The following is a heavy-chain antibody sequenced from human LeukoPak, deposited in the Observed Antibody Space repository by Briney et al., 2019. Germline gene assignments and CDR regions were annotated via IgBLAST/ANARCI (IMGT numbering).Heavy chain of an antibody. CDR3: ARAVPQWPARVDY. V-gene: IGHV4-59*08. D-gene: IGHD6-19*01. CDR2: IYYTGST. CDR1: GGSISSYY. J-gene: IGHJ4*02. Sequence: PSETLSLTCTVSGGSISSYYWSWVRQPPGKGLEWIGSIYYTGSTNYNPSLKSRVTISVETSKKQFSLKLSSVPAADTAVYFCARAVPQWPARVDYWGQGTLVTVSS.